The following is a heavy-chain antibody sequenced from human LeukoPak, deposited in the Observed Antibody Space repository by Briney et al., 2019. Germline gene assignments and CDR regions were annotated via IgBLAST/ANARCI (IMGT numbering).Heavy chain of an antibody. CDR2: ISSSSSYI. V-gene: IGHV3-21*01. J-gene: IGHJ5*02. D-gene: IGHD3-22*01. CDR3: AREAYDSSGYYPNWFDP. CDR1: GFTFSSYS. Sequence: GGSLRLSCAASGFTFSSYSMNWVRQAPGKGLEWVSSISSSSSYIYYADSVKGRFTISRDNAKNSLYPQMNSLRAEDTAVYYCAREAYDSSGYYPNWFDPWGQGTLVTVSS.